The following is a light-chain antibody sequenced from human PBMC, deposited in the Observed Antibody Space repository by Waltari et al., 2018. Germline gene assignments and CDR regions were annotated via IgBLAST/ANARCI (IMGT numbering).Light chain of an antibody. CDR2: DVS. CDR1: SSAVGGYTF. Sequence: QSALTQPRPVSGSPGPSVPISCPGTSSAVGGYTFVSWYQQHPGKAPKLMIYDVSKRPSGVPDRFSGSKSGNTASLTISGLQAEDEADYYCCSYAGSYWVFGGGTKLTVL. CDR3: CSYAGSYWV. J-gene: IGLJ3*02. V-gene: IGLV2-11*01.